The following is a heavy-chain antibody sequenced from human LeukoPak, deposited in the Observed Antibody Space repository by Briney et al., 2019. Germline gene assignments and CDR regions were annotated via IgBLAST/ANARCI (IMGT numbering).Heavy chain of an antibody. V-gene: IGHV4-38-2*01. Sequence: SETLSLTCDASGYSFSSGYYWGWIRQHPGKGLEWIGSIYHSGSTYYNPTLKSRVTISVDTSKNQFSLKLSSVTAAGTAVYYCARAPIKGSYQYYFDYWGQGTLVTVSS. J-gene: IGHJ4*02. CDR1: GYSFSSGYY. D-gene: IGHD5-18*01. CDR3: ARAPIKGSYQYYFDY. CDR2: IYHSGST.